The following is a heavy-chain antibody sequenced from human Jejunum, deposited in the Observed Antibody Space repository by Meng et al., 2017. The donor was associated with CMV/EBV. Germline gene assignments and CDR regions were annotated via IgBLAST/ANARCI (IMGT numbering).Heavy chain of an antibody. D-gene: IGHD1-26*01. CDR1: TYY. Sequence: TYYWGWVRQSPGKGLEYIGSIYSSGNTHYNPALQSRVFISIDTSKNQFSLTLTSVTAADTALYYCASDRPFSGTYLTDVFNVWGPGTMVTVSS. CDR3: ASDRPFSGTYLTDVFNV. J-gene: IGHJ3*01. V-gene: IGHV4-39*07. CDR2: IYSSGNT.